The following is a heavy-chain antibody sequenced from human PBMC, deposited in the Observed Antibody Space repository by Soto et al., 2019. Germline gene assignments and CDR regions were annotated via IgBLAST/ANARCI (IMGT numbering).Heavy chain of an antibody. Sequence: QVQLQQWGAGLLKPSETLSLTCAVYGGSFSGYYWSWIRQPPGKGLEWIGEISHSGSTNYNPSLKSRVTISVDTSKNQFSLKLSSVTAADTAVYYCARGGPTYYYGSGSYVAFDIWGQGTMVTVSS. CDR2: ISHSGST. CDR1: GGSFSGYY. D-gene: IGHD3-10*01. V-gene: IGHV4-34*01. CDR3: ARGGPTYYYGSGSYVAFDI. J-gene: IGHJ3*02.